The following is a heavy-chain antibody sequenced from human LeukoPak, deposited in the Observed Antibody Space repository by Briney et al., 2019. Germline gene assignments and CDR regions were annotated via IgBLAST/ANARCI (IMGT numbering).Heavy chain of an antibody. CDR2: IYYSGST. V-gene: IGHV4-30-4*08. CDR3: ARGAGLGSIAAAGFDY. J-gene: IGHJ4*02. D-gene: IGHD6-13*01. CDR1: GGSISSGDYY. Sequence: SETLSLTCTVSGGSISSGDYYWSWIRQPPGKGLERIGYIYYSGSTYYNPSLKSRVTISVDTSKNQFSLKLSSVTAADTAVYYCARGAGLGSIAAAGFDYWGQGTLVTVSS.